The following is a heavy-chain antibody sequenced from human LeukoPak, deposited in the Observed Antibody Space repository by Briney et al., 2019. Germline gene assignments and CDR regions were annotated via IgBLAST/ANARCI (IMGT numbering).Heavy chain of an antibody. D-gene: IGHD2-15*01. CDR2: IKSKTDGGTT. Sequence: PGGSLRLSCAASGFTFSNAWMSWVRQAPGKGLEWVGRIKSKTDGGTTDYAAPVKGRFTISRDDSKNTLYLQMNSLKTEDTAVYYCILSEAVVAAGNWFDPWGQGTLVTVPS. J-gene: IGHJ5*02. V-gene: IGHV3-15*01. CDR3: ILSEAVVAAGNWFDP. CDR1: GFTFSNAW.